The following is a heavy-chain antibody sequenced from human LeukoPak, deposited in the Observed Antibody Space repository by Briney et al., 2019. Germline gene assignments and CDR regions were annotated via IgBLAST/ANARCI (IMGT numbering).Heavy chain of an antibody. CDR2: LRDDGSNK. CDR3: AKWAGVYDYDSSGYLSGFDY. D-gene: IGHD3-22*01. J-gene: IGHJ4*02. Sequence: WGAPRPSSAAVWFTFCSDCKHWGRHGPRKGVRGVAVLRDDGSNKYYADSVKGRFTISRDNSKNTLYLQMNSLRAEDTAVYYCAKWAGVYDYDSSGYLSGFDYWGQGTLVTVSS. CDR1: WFTFCSDC. V-gene: IGHV3-30*02.